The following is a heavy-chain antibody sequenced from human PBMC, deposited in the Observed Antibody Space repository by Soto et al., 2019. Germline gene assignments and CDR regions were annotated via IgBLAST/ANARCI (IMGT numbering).Heavy chain of an antibody. CDR3: AKVRSGWYYFDY. J-gene: IGHJ4*02. V-gene: IGHV3-23*01. CDR2: ISGSGGSP. CDR1: GFTFSSYA. D-gene: IGHD6-19*01. Sequence: GGSLRLSCAASGFTFSSYAMSWVRQATGKRLEWVSAISGSGGSPDYADSVTGRFTISRDISKNTLYLQMNSLRAEDTAVYYCAKVRSGWYYFDYWGQGTRVTVSS.